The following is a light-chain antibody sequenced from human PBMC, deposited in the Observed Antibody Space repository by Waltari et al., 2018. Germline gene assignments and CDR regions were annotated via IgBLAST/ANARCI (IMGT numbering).Light chain of an antibody. Sequence: VMTQSPLSLPVTPGEPASISCTSSPTLLRSNGYSYLEWYLQRPGQSPQLPIYLGSNRASGVPDRFSGSGSGTDFTLKISRVEAEDVGVYYCLQGISTPLTFGQGTKVEIK. CDR2: LGS. CDR3: LQGISTPLT. V-gene: IGKV2-28*01. CDR1: PTLLRSNGYSY. J-gene: IGKJ1*01.